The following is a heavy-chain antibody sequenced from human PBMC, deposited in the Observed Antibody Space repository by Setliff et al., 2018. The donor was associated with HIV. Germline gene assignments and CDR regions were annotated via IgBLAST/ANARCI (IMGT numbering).Heavy chain of an antibody. J-gene: IGHJ4*02. CDR2: IIPIFGTA. V-gene: IGHV1-69*13. CDR1: GYTFTDYF. Sequence: GASVKVSCKASGYTFTDYFLHWVRQAPGQGLEWMGGIIPIFGTANYAQKFQGRVTITADESTSTAYMELSSLRSEDTAVYYCARPAVSGSGFDYWGQGTLVTVSS. D-gene: IGHD5-12*01. CDR3: ARPAVSGSGFDY.